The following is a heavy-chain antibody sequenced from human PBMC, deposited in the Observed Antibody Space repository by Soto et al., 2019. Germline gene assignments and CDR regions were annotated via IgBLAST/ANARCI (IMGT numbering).Heavy chain of an antibody. CDR3: ARAHAPTLPFDS. D-gene: IGHD2-15*01. CDR2: IFHSGNA. J-gene: IGHJ4*01. V-gene: IGHV4-59*01. Sequence: SETLSLTCTVSGGSIRNVYWSWIRQAPGKGLEWIGFIFHSGNAKYNPSLKSRVTISVDTSKNQSSLSLDSVTAADTAVYFCARAHAPTLPFDSWGQGTLVTVSS. CDR1: GGSIRNVY.